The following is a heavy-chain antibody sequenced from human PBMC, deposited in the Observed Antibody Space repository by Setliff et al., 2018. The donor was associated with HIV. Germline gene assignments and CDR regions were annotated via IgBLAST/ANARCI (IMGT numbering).Heavy chain of an antibody. D-gene: IGHD2-8*02. Sequence: PSETLSLTCTVSGGSISSYYWSWIRQPPGKGLEWIGYIYYSGSTNYNPSLKSRVTISVDTSKNQFSLKLSSVTAADTAVYYCARFCAGGTCPDVWGKGTTVTVS. CDR2: IYYSGST. J-gene: IGHJ6*03. CDR1: GGSISSYY. CDR3: ARFCAGGTCPDV. V-gene: IGHV4-59*08.